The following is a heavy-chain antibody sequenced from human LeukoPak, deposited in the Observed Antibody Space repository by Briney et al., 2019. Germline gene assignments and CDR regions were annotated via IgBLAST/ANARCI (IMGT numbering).Heavy chain of an antibody. V-gene: IGHV4-34*01. CDR1: GGSFSGFY. CDR3: ARGRKDSYGYNRPDYFDY. CDR2: NNHSGST. Sequence: SETPSLTRAVYGGSFSGFYWSWVRQPPGEGLGWDWGNNHSGSTNYNPSLKSRVTISVDTSKNQFSLKLSSVTAADTAVYCCARGRKDSYGYNRPDYFDYWGQGTLVTVSS. D-gene: IGHD5-18*01. J-gene: IGHJ4*02.